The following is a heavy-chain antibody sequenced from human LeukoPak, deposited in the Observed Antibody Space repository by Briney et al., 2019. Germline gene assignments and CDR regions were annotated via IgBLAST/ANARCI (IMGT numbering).Heavy chain of an antibody. CDR2: IYYSGST. V-gene: IGHV4-59*11. J-gene: IGHJ5*02. CDR1: GGSISSHY. Sequence: PSETLSLTCTVSGGSISSHYWSWIRQPPGKGLEWIGYIYYSGSTNYNPSLKSRVTISVDTSKNQFSLKLSSVTAADTAVYYCARDSLAGDWFDPWGQGTLVTVSS. CDR3: ARDSLAGDWFDP.